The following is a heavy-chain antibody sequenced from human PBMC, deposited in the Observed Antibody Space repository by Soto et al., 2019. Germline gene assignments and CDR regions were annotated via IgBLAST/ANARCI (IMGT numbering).Heavy chain of an antibody. D-gene: IGHD6-6*01. J-gene: IGHJ5*02. V-gene: IGHV1-2*02. CDR3: AKDLTRQLAYWLDP. CDR2: INAHSGGP. CDR1: GFSFTGYY. Sequence: QVQLVQSGAAVKKPGASVKVSCKASGFSFTGYYIHWLRQAPGPGLEWMGWINAHSGGPEDAQKFQGRVTLTRDTSIATAYLTLTSLTSDDTALYYCAKDLTRQLAYWLDPWGQGTQVTVSS.